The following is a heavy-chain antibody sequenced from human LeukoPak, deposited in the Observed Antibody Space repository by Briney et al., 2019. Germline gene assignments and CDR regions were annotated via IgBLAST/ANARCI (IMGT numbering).Heavy chain of an antibody. V-gene: IGHV3-23*01. CDR3: AKVVGIAAAPPDV. J-gene: IGHJ6*02. CDR2: ISNFDGRT. D-gene: IGHD6-13*01. Sequence: GGSLRLSCAASGFTFSSYAMSWVRQAPGKGLEWVSAISNFDGRTYYADSAKGRFTISRDNSKNTLYLQMNSLRAEDTAVYYCAKVVGIAAAPPDVWGQGTTVTVSS. CDR1: GFTFSSYA.